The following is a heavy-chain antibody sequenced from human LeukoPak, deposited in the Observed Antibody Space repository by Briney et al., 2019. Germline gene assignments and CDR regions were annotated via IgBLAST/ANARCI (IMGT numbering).Heavy chain of an antibody. V-gene: IGHV3-7*01. CDR2: MNQDGSAK. D-gene: IGHD3-16*01. Sequence: PGGSLRLSCAASGFTFSDSWMSWVRQAPGKGLEWVAIMNQDGSAKDYVDSVKGRFTISRDNARNSLYLQMSSLRAEDTAVYYCATYTHWVAGDVWGQGTTVTVSS. J-gene: IGHJ6*02. CDR1: GFTFSDSW. CDR3: ATYTHWVAGDV.